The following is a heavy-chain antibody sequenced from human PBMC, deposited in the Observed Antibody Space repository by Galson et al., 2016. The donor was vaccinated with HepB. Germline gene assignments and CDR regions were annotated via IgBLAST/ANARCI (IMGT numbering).Heavy chain of an antibody. J-gene: IGHJ5*02. CDR2: ISGSGGST. CDR1: GFTYSSYA. D-gene: IGHD1-1*01. CDR3: ARQPHWSASGLNWFDP. V-gene: IGHV3-23*01. Sequence: SLRLSCAASGFTYSSYAMSWVRQAPGKGLEWVSSISGSGGSTEYADSVKGRFTISRDNSNNTLYLQMNSVQVEDTAIYYCARQPHWSASGLNWFDPWGLGTLVTVSS.